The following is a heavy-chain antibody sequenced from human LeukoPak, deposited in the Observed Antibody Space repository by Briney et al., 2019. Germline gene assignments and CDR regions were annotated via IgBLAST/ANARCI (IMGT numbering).Heavy chain of an antibody. V-gene: IGHV4-61*02. CDR2: IYTGGST. CDR1: GGSISSGSYY. CDR3: AGWAEWHNVTTYYYYYGMDV. J-gene: IGHJ6*02. Sequence: SQTLSLTCTVSGGSISSGSYYWSWIRQPAGKGLEWIGRIYTGGSTNYNPSLKSRVTILVDTSKNQFSLKLSSVTAADTAVYCCAGWAEWHNVTTYYYYYGMDVWGQGTTVTVSS. D-gene: IGHD4-11*01.